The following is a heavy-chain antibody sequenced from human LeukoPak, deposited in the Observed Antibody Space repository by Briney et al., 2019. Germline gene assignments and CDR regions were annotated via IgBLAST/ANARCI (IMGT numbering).Heavy chain of an antibody. J-gene: IGHJ6*03. Sequence: GASVKVSCKASGYTFTSYGISWVRQAPGQGLEWMGWISAYNGNTNYAQKLQGRVTMTTDTSTSTAYMELRSLRSDDTAVYYCARDGNIIRVGQQLVIPLYYYYYYMDVWGKGTTVTVSS. V-gene: IGHV1-18*01. D-gene: IGHD6-13*01. CDR3: ARDGNIIRVGQQLVIPLYYYYYYMDV. CDR1: GYTFTSYG. CDR2: ISAYNGNT.